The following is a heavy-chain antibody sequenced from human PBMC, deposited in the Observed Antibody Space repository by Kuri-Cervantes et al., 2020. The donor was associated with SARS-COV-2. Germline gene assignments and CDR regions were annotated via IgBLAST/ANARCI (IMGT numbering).Heavy chain of an antibody. CDR1: GYTLTELS. D-gene: IGHD3-9*01. Sequence: SVKVSCKVSGYTLTELSMHWVRQAPGKGLEWMGGIIPIFGTANYAQKFQGRVTITADESTSTAYMELSSLRSEDTAVYYCASPRHYDILTEDYYGMDVWGQGTTVTVSS. V-gene: IGHV1-69*13. CDR3: ASPRHYDILTEDYYGMDV. CDR2: IIPIFGTA. J-gene: IGHJ6*02.